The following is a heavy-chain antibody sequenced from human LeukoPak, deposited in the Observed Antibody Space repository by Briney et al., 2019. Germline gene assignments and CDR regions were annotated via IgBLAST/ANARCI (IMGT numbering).Heavy chain of an antibody. V-gene: IGHV6-1*01. CDR3: ARQYSSGWIYYYGLDV. D-gene: IGHD6-25*01. CDR1: GDSVSSNSAA. CDR2: TYYRSKWYN. J-gene: IGHJ6*04. Sequence: SQTLSLTCAISGDSVSSNSAAWNWIRQSPSRGLEWLGRTYYRSKWYNDYAVPVKSRITINPDTSKNQVSLQLKSVTPEDTAVYYCARQYSSGWIYYYGLDVWGKGTTVTVSS.